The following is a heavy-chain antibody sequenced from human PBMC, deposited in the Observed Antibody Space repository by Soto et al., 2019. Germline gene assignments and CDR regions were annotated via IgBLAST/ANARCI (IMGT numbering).Heavy chain of an antibody. CDR2: INHSGST. D-gene: IGHD5-18*01. CDR1: GGSFSGYY. J-gene: IGHJ5*02. CDR3: ARGQVDTAMVTGTFDP. V-gene: IGHV4-34*01. Sequence: SETLSLTCAVYGGSFSGYYWSWIRQPPGKGLEWIGEINHSGSTNYNPSLKSRVTISVDTSKNRFSLKLSSVTAADTAVYYCARGQVDTAMVTGTFDPWGQGTLVTVSS.